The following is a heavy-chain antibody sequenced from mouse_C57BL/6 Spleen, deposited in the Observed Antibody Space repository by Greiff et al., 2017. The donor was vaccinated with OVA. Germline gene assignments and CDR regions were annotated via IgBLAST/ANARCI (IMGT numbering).Heavy chain of an antibody. CDR3: ARETTVVARGAMDY. Sequence: VQLVESGPELVKPGASVKISCKASGYAFSSSWMNWVKQRPGKGLEWIGRIYPGDGDTNYNGKFKGKATLTADKSSSTAYMQLSSLTSEDSAVYFCARETTVVARGAMDYWGQGTSVTVSS. J-gene: IGHJ4*01. CDR1: GYAFSSSW. CDR2: IYPGDGDT. D-gene: IGHD1-1*01. V-gene: IGHV1-82*01.